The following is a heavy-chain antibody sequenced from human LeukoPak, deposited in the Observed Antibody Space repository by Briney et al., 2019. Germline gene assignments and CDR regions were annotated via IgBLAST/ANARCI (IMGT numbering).Heavy chain of an antibody. J-gene: IGHJ3*02. D-gene: IGHD3-3*01. V-gene: IGHV3-74*01. CDR2: INSDGSST. Sequence: GGSLRLSCAASGFTFSSYNMNWVRQAPGKGLVWVSRINSDGSSTSYADSVKGRFTIPRDNAKNTLYLQMNSLRAEDTAVYYCARGKRSLAAIFGVVIPDHDAFDIWGQGTMVTVSS. CDR3: ARGKRSLAAIFGVVIPDHDAFDI. CDR1: GFTFSSYN.